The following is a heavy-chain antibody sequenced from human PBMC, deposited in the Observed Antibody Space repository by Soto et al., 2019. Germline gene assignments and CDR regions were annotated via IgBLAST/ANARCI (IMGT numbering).Heavy chain of an antibody. CDR1: GYTFRSYS. CDR3: ARAVGQFDP. D-gene: IGHD6-19*01. CDR2: INAANGNV. Sequence: GVSVEVSCKGSGYTFRSYSLHWVLQAPGQRLEWMGWINAANGNVKYSQKFQGRVTITRDTSASTAYMELSSLGSEDTAVYYCARAVGQFDPWGQGTLVTVSS. V-gene: IGHV1-3*01. J-gene: IGHJ5*02.